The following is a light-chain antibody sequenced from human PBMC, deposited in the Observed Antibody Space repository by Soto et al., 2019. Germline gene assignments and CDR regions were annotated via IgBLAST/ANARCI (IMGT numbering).Light chain of an antibody. J-gene: IGKJ5*01. V-gene: IGKV3-11*01. CDR3: QQRSNWPA. CDR2: DAS. Sequence: EIVLTQSPATLSLSPGERATLSCRASQSVSSYLAWYQQKPGQAPRLLIYDASNRATGIPARFSGSGSGTDFTLTISRLEPEDFAVYYCQQRSNWPAFGQRTRLEIK. CDR1: QSVSSY.